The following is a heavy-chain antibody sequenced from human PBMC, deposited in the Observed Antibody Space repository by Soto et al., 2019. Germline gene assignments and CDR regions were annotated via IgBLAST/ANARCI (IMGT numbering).Heavy chain of an antibody. CDR3: ARDLTGTTDFDY. CDR1: GGSISSSSYY. CDR2: IYYSGST. D-gene: IGHD1-7*01. J-gene: IGHJ4*02. Sequence: PSETLSLTCTVSGGSISSSSYYWGWIRQPPGKGLEWIGSIYYSGSTYYNPSLKSRVTISVDTSKNQFSLQLNSVTPEDTAVYYCARDLTGTTDFDYWGQGTLVTVSS. V-gene: IGHV4-39*02.